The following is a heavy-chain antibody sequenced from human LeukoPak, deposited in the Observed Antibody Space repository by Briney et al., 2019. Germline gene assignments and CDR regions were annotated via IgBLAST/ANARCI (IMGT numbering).Heavy chain of an antibody. Sequence: PGRSLRLSCEASGFTFSRYAMHWVRQAPGKGLEWVAIISYDGSTKYYADSVKGRFTISRDNSKNTLYLQMNSLGAEDTAVYYCARSWNYMDVWGKGTTVTVSS. CDR1: GFTFSRYA. V-gene: IGHV3-30-3*01. CDR3: ARSWNYMDV. J-gene: IGHJ6*03. D-gene: IGHD6-13*01. CDR2: ISYDGSTK.